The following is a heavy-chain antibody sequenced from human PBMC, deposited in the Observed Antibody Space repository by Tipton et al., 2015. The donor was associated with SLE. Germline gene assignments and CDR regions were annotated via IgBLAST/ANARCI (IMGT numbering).Heavy chain of an antibody. CDR2: IKHSGST. CDR1: GGSFSDYF. D-gene: IGHD3-3*01. CDR3: ARGNFWSGSPCWFDP. V-gene: IGHV4-34*01. Sequence: TLSLTCAVYGGSFSDYFWSWIRQPPGKGLEWIGEIKHSGSTNYNPSLKSRVTISVDTSKNQFSLKLSSVTAADTALYYCARGNFWSGSPCWFDPWRQGTLAT. J-gene: IGHJ5*02.